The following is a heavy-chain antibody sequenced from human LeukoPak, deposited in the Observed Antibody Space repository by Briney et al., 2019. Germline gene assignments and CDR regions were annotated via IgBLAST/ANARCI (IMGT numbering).Heavy chain of an antibody. V-gene: IGHV3-21*01. CDR1: GFTFSSYS. CDR2: ISSSSSYI. J-gene: IGHJ4*02. Sequence: GGSLRLSCAASGFTFSSYSMNWVRQAPGKGLEWVSSISSSSSYIYYADSVKGRFTISRDNAKNSLYLQMNSLRAEDTAVYYCARAITMVRGAFDYWGQGTLVPVSS. D-gene: IGHD3-10*01. CDR3: ARAITMVRGAFDY.